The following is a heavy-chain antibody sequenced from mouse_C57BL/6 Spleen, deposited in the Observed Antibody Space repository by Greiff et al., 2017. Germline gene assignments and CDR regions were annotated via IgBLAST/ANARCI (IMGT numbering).Heavy chain of an antibody. CDR2: ISGGGGNT. CDR3: ARPPSRYFDV. CDR1: GFTFSSYT. Sequence: EVQRVESGGGLVKPGGSLKLSCAASGFTFSSYTMSWVRQTPEKRLEWVATISGGGGNTYYPDSVKGRFTISRDNAKNTLYLQMSSLRSEDTALYYCARPPSRYFDVWGTGTTVTVSS. J-gene: IGHJ1*03. V-gene: IGHV5-9*01.